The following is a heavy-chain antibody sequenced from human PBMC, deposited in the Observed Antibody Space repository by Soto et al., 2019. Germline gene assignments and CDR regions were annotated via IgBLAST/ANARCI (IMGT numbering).Heavy chain of an antibody. Sequence: SETLSLTCTVSGGSISSGGYYWSWIRQHPGKGLEWIGYIYYSGSTYYNPSLKSRVTISVDTSKNQFSLKLSSVTAADTAVYYCAGLETRGEQAYYDFWSGYFGGVSAFDIWGQGTMVTVSS. CDR3: AGLETRGEQAYYDFWSGYFGGVSAFDI. CDR2: IYYSGST. D-gene: IGHD3-3*01. J-gene: IGHJ3*02. V-gene: IGHV4-31*03. CDR1: GGSISSGGYY.